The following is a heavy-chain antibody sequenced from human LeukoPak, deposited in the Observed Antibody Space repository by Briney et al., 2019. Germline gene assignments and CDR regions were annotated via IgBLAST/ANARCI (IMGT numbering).Heavy chain of an antibody. CDR3: ARGRGVRGVPYSNWFDP. D-gene: IGHD3-10*01. J-gene: IGHJ5*02. CDR1: GGSFSGYY. Sequence: PSETLSLTCAVYGGSFSGYYWSWIRQPPGKGLEWIGEINHSGSTTYNPSLKSRATISVDTSKDQFSLKLSSVPAADTAVYYCARGRGVRGVPYSNWFDPWGQGTLVTVSS. CDR2: INHSGST. V-gene: IGHV4-34*01.